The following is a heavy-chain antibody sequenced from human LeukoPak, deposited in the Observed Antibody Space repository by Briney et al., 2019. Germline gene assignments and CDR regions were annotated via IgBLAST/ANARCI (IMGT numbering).Heavy chain of an antibody. V-gene: IGHV6-1*01. J-gene: IGHJ4*02. CDR3: PRGVTGDFDF. D-gene: IGHD7-27*01. CDR1: GDSVSSNSTA. Sequence: SQTLSLTCAISGDSVSSNSTAWNWIRQSPSRGLEWLGRTYYRSKWYKDFAGSVKRRITITPDTSKNQFSLHLNSVTPEDTALHYCPRGVTGDFDFWGQGSLVTVSS. CDR2: TYYRSKWYK.